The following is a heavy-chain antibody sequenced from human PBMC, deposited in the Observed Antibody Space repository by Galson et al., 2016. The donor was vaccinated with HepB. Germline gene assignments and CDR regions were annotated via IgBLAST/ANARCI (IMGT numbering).Heavy chain of an antibody. CDR3: ARLIYYSYAMDV. CDR1: GFTFSDYY. J-gene: IGHJ6*02. CDR2: IGRGDTTI. Sequence: SLRLSCAASGFTFSDYYMSWIRQSPGKGLEWVSYIGRGDTTIYYADSVKGRFTISRDNAKNSRYLQMSSLEAEDTAVYYCARLIYYSYAMDVWGQGTTVSVS. D-gene: IGHD2-8*01. V-gene: IGHV3-11*01.